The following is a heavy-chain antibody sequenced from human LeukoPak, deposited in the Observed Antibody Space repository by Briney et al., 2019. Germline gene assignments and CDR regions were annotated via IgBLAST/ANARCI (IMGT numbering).Heavy chain of an antibody. D-gene: IGHD3-10*01. CDR1: GFTFSSYS. V-gene: IGHV3-21*01. CDR2: ISSSSSYI. J-gene: IGHJ3*02. CDR3: ARVGGSGSYAFDI. Sequence: PGGSLRLSCAASGFTFSSYSMNWVRQAPGKGPEWVSSISSSSSYIYYADSVKGRFTISRDNAKNSLYLQMNSLRAEDTAVYYCARVGGSGSYAFDIWGQGTMVTVSS.